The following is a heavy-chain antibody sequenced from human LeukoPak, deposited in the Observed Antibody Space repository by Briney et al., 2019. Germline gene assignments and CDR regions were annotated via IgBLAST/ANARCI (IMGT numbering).Heavy chain of an antibody. V-gene: IGHV1-3*01. CDR3: ARDSNYGGNIDY. D-gene: IGHD4-23*01. Sequence: KFQGRVTITRDTSASTAYMELSSLRSEDTAVYYCARDSNYGGNIDYWGQGTLVTVSS. J-gene: IGHJ4*02.